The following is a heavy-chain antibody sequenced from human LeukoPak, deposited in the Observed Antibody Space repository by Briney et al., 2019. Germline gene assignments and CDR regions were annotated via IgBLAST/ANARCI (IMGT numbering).Heavy chain of an antibody. CDR3: AKGVTGALIGDWFDP. CDR1: GYTLTELS. J-gene: IGHJ5*02. CDR2: FDPEDGET. Sequence: GASVKVSCKVSGYTLTELSMHWVRQAPGKGLEWMGGFDPEDGETIYAQKFQGRVTMTEDTSTDTAYVELSSLRSEDTAVYYCAKGVTGALIGDWFDPWGQGTLVTVSS. D-gene: IGHD1-1*01. V-gene: IGHV1-24*01.